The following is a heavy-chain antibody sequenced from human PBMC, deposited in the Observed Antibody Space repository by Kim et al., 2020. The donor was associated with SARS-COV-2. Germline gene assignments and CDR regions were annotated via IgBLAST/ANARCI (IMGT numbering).Heavy chain of an antibody. Sequence: SSSSSYIYYADSVKGRFTISRDNAKNSLYLQMNSLRAEDTAVYYCASGAYWGQGTLVTVSS. D-gene: IGHD3-10*01. J-gene: IGHJ4*02. CDR2: SSSSSYI. V-gene: IGHV3-21*01. CDR3: ASGAY.